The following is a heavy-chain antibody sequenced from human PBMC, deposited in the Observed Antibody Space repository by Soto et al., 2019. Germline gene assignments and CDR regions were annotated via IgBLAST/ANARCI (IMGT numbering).Heavy chain of an antibody. Sequence: GGSLRLSCAASGFTFNNYDMHWVRQSSGKGLEWVSTIGTAGDPYYLDSVKGRFTVSRDDATNFLYLQMHSLEAEDMAVYYCARGADCRGGTCYSWYFDLWGRGTLVTVSS. CDR1: GFTFNNYD. CDR2: IGTAGDP. J-gene: IGHJ2*01. V-gene: IGHV3-13*05. D-gene: IGHD2-15*01. CDR3: ARGADCRGGTCYSWYFDL.